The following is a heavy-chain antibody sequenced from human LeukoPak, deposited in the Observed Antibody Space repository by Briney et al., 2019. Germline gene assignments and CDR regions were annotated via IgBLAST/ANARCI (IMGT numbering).Heavy chain of an antibody. V-gene: IGHV3-53*01. Sequence: GSLRLSCAASGFTVSSNYMSWVRQAPGKGLEWVSVIYSGGSTYYADSVKGRFTISRDNSKNTLYLQMNSRRAEDTAVYYCARGGTGSSGSYYNFDYWGQGTLVTVSS. CDR1: GFTVSSNY. CDR2: IYSGGST. CDR3: ARGGTGSSGSYYNFDY. J-gene: IGHJ4*02. D-gene: IGHD3-22*01.